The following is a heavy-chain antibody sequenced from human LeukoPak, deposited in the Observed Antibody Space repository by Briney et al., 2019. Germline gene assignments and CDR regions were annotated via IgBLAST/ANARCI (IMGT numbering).Heavy chain of an antibody. CDR1: GGSISSGSYY. J-gene: IGHJ4*02. CDR3: ARGSGIAAAGLFDY. D-gene: IGHD6-13*01. CDR2: IYTSGST. Sequence: PSETLSLTCTVSGGSISSGSYYWSWIRQPAGKGLEWIGRIYTSGSTNYNPSLKSRATISVDTSKNQFSLKLSSVTAADTAVYYCARGSGIAAAGLFDYWGQGTLVTVSS. V-gene: IGHV4-61*02.